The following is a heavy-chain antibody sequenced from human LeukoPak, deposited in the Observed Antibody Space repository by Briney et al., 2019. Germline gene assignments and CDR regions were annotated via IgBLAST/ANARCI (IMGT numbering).Heavy chain of an antibody. Sequence: ASVKVSCKASGYTFTGYYMHWVRQAPGQGLEWMGWINPNSGGTNYAQKFQGRVTMTRDTSISTAYMELSSLRSEDTAVYYCARDSFTGDHYDYWGQGTLVTVSS. CDR2: INPNSGGT. J-gene: IGHJ4*02. CDR1: GYTFTGYY. CDR3: ARDSFTGDHYDY. D-gene: IGHD4-17*01. V-gene: IGHV1-2*02.